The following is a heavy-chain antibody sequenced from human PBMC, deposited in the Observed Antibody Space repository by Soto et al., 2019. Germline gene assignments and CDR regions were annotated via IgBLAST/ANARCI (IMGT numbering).Heavy chain of an antibody. D-gene: IGHD6-19*01. CDR1: GFSVSSNGVG. CDR2: IYWDDET. V-gene: IGHV2-5*02. CDR3: AQHLMGWGEACEG. Sequence: QITLKESGPTVVKPTQTLTLTCTFSGFSVSSNGVGVSWFRQSPGKALEWLGLIYWDDETRYSPSLKRRVTISEGGSRSRVVVRIADMDPGERATCFWAQHLMGWGEACEGWGEGTTVTVSS. J-gene: IGHJ3*01.